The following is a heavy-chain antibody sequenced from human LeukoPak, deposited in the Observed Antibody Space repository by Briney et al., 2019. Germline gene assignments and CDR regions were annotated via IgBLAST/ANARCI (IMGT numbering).Heavy chain of an antibody. CDR2: IIPIFGTA. Sequence: SVKVSCKASGGTFSSYAISWVRQAPGQGLEWMGGIIPIFGTANYAQKFQGRVTITTDESTSTAYMELSSLRAEDTAVYYCARGYYDILTGYSDYWGQGTLVTVSS. CDR1: GGTFSSYA. CDR3: ARGYYDILTGYSDY. V-gene: IGHV1-69*05. J-gene: IGHJ4*02. D-gene: IGHD3-9*01.